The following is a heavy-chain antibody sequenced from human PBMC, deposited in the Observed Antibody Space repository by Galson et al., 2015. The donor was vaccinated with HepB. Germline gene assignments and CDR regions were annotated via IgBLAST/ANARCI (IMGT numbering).Heavy chain of an antibody. V-gene: IGHV3-7*03. J-gene: IGHJ4*02. D-gene: IGHD3-10*01. CDR2: IKQDGSEK. CDR3: AREPGYPYYYGSGSYDY. CDR1: GFTFSSYW. Sequence: TLRLSCAASGFTFSSYWMSWVRQAPGKGLEWVANIKQDGSEKYYVDSVKGRFTISRDNAKNSLYLQMNSLRAEDTAVYYCAREPGYPYYYGSGSYDYWGQGTLVTVSS.